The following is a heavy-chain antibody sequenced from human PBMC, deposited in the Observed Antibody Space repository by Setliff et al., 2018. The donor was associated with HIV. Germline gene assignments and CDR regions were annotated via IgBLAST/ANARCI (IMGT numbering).Heavy chain of an antibody. D-gene: IGHD3-10*01. V-gene: IGHV3-7*05. J-gene: IGHJ6*03. CDR1: GFLFHTYW. Sequence: GGSLRHSCAASGFLFHTYWMSWVRQAPGKGLEWVANIKEDGSEKYYVDSVKGRFTISRDNAENSLYLQMNSLTAEDTAVYYCARPGTRWSFDYYYMDVWGKGTTVTVSS. CDR3: ARPGTRWSFDYYYMDV. CDR2: IKEDGSEK.